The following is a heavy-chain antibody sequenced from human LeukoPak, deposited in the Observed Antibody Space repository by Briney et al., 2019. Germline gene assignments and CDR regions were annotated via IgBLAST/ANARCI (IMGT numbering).Heavy chain of an antibody. D-gene: IGHD1-7*01. CDR3: AGPPRTGTTSAFDI. CDR1: GYTFTSYG. CDR2: IIPIFGTA. J-gene: IGHJ3*02. Sequence: ASVKVSCKASGYTFTSYGISWVRQAPGQGLEWMGGIIPIFGTANYAQKFQGRVTITADESTSTAYMELSSLRSEDTAVYYCAGPPRTGTTSAFDIWGQGTMVTVSS. V-gene: IGHV1-69*13.